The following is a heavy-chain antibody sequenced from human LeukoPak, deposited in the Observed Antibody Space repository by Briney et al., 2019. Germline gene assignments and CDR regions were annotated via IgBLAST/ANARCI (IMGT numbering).Heavy chain of an antibody. CDR2: IYYSGST. J-gene: IGHJ4*02. V-gene: IGHV4-59*01. D-gene: IGHD1-26*01. Sequence: SETLSLTCTVSGGSISSYYWSWIRQPPGKGLEWIGYIYYSGSTNYNPSLKSRVTISVDTSKNQFSLKLSSVTAADTAVYYCARGGRSFVYYFDFWGQGALITVTS. CDR1: GGSISSYY. CDR3: ARGGRSFVYYFDF.